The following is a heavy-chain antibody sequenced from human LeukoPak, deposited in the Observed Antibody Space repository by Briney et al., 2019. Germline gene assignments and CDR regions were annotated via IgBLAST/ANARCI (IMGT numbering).Heavy chain of an antibody. CDR1: GYSFTSYW. J-gene: IGHJ4*02. D-gene: IGHD2-15*01. CDR3: ARTYCSSSTCSYSH. Sequence: GESLKISCKGSGYSFTSYWIAWVRQMPGKGLEWMGIIYPGDSDTRYSPSFQGQVTLSVDKSISTAYLQWSSLKASDTAIYYCARTYCSSSTCSYSHWGQGTLVTVSS. CDR2: IYPGDSDT. V-gene: IGHV5-51*01.